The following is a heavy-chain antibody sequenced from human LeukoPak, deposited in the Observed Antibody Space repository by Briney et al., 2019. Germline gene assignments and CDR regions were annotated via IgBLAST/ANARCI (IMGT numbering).Heavy chain of an antibody. V-gene: IGHV4-39*07. CDR2: IYYSGST. Sequence: PSQTLSLTCTVSGGSMGSSSYYWGWIRQPPGKGLEWIGSIYYSGSTYYNPSLKSRVTISVDTSKNQFSLKLSSVTAADTAVYYCAREGGYYDSSDAFDIWGQGTMVTVSS. D-gene: IGHD3-22*01. CDR1: GGSMGSSSYY. J-gene: IGHJ3*02. CDR3: AREGGYYDSSDAFDI.